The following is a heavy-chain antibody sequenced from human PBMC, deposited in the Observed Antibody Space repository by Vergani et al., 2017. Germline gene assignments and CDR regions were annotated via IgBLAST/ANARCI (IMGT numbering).Heavy chain of an antibody. CDR3: ARDLDCGDCYWYYYYYMDV. Sequence: QVQLVESGGGVVQPGRSLRLSCAASGFTFSSYAMHWVRQAPGKGLEWVAVISYDGSNKYYADSVKGRFTISRDNYKNTLYLQMNSLRAEDTAVYYCARDLDCGDCYWYYYYYMDVWGKGTTVTVSS. J-gene: IGHJ6*03. V-gene: IGHV3-30-3*01. D-gene: IGHD2-21*01. CDR2: ISYDGSNK. CDR1: GFTFSSYA.